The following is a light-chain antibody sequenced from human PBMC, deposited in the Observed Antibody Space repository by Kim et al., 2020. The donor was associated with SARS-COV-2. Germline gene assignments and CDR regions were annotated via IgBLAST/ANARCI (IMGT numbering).Light chain of an antibody. CDR1: ESISSN. CDR2: GAS. V-gene: IGKV3-15*01. CDR3: QQYSGWPQ. J-gene: IGKJ2*01. Sequence: EVVLTQSPPILSVSPGERATLSCRASESISSNLAWYQHKPGQPPRLLFYGASTRVTGIPTRFTASGSGTEFALTISSLQSEDFAVYYCQQYSGWPQFGQGTKLEI.